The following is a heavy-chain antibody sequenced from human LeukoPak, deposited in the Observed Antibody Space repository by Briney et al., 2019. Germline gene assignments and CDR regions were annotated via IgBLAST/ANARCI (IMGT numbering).Heavy chain of an antibody. CDR2: INQDGSQT. J-gene: IGHJ2*01. CDR1: GFTLSGYW. V-gene: IGHV3-7*01. CDR3: ARRYFDL. Sequence: AGGSLRLSCAASGFTLSGYWMHWVRQAPGRGLEWVANINQDGSQTYYLGSVNGRFTISRDNAKDSLYLQMNSLRVDDTAVYYCARRYFDLWGRGTLVSVSS.